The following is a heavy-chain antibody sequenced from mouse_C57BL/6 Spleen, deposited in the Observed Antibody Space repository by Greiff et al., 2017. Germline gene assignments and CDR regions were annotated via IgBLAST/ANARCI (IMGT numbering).Heavy chain of an antibody. CDR2: INPSTGGT. CDR3: ATYYSNSGEYYFDY. Sequence: VQLQQPGPELVKPGASVKISCKASGYSFTGYYMNWVKQSPEKSLEWIGEINPSTGGTTYNQKFKAKATLTVDKSSSTAYMQLKSLTSEDSAVYYCATYYSNSGEYYFDYWGQGTTLTVSS. D-gene: IGHD2-5*01. J-gene: IGHJ2*01. V-gene: IGHV1-42*01. CDR1: GYSFTGYY.